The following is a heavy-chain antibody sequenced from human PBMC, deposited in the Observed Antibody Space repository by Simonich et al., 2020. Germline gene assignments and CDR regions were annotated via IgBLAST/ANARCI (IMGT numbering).Heavy chain of an antibody. Sequence: QVQLVQSGAEVKKPGASVKVSCKASGYTFTGYYMHWVRQDPGQGLGWKGWINPNRGSTNYDKKVQGRVTMTRDTSISTAYMELSRLRSDDTAVYYCARGRIAAAGTYYYYYMDVWGKGTTVTVSS. CDR2: INPNRGST. V-gene: IGHV1-2*02. J-gene: IGHJ6*03. CDR1: GYTFTGYY. CDR3: ARGRIAAAGTYYYYYMDV. D-gene: IGHD6-13*01.